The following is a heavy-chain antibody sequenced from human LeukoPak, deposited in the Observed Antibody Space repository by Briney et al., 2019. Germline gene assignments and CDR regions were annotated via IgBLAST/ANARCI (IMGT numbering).Heavy chain of an antibody. D-gene: IGHD6-13*01. CDR2: IRYDGSNK. CDR3: AKVRIAATPPGDH. CDR1: GFTFSSYG. V-gene: IGHV3-30*02. J-gene: IGHJ4*02. Sequence: GGSLRLSCAASGFTFSSYGMHWVRQAPGKGLEWVAFIRYDGSNKYYADSVKGRFTISRDNSKNTLYLQMNSLRAEDTAVYYCAKVRIAATPPGDHWGQGTLVTVSS.